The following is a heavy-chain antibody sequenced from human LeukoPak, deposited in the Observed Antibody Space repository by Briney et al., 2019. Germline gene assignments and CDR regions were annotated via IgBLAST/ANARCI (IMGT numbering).Heavy chain of an antibody. Sequence: GGSLRLSCATSGFTFSTFSMGWVRQAPGKGLVWVSRINTDGSSTSYADSVKGRFTISRDNSKNTLYLQMNSLKAEDTAVYYCARPYCRGGNCAFDYWGQGTLVTVSS. D-gene: IGHD2-15*01. CDR1: GFTFSTFS. CDR3: ARPYCRGGNCAFDY. J-gene: IGHJ4*02. V-gene: IGHV3-74*01. CDR2: INTDGSST.